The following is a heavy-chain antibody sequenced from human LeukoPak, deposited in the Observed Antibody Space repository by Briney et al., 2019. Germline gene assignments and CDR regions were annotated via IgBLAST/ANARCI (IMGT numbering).Heavy chain of an antibody. CDR3: ARGPRYYYSSGSYYPSLFYFDY. V-gene: IGHV3-48*04. CDR2: ISSSSSTI. J-gene: IGHJ4*02. D-gene: IGHD3-10*01. Sequence: GGSLRLSCAASGFTFSSYSMNWVRQAPGKGLEWVSYISSSSSTIYYADSVKGRFTISRDNAKSSLYLQMSSLRAEDTAVYYCARGPRYYYSSGSYYPSLFYFDYWGQGTLVTVSS. CDR1: GFTFSSYS.